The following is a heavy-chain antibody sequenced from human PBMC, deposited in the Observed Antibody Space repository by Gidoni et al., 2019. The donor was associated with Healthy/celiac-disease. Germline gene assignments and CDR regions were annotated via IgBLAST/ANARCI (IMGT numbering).Heavy chain of an antibody. V-gene: IGHV3-23*01. D-gene: IGHD3-22*01. CDR1: GFSFSSYA. CDR3: AKDLNDSSGYSYGT. CDR2: ISGSGGST. J-gene: IGHJ4*02. Sequence: EVQLLESGGGLVQPGGSLRLSCAASGFSFSSYAMSWVRQAPGKGLEWVSAISGSGGSTYYADSVKGRFTISRDNSKNTLYLQMNSLRAEDTAVYYCAKDLNDSSGYSYGTWGQGTLVTVSS.